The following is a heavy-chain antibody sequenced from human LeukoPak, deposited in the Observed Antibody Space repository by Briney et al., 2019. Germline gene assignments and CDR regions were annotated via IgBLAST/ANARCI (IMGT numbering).Heavy chain of an antibody. CDR3: ARHRTGSYPVGFDP. CDR2: IYDTGST. CDR1: GGSIGSISYY. J-gene: IGHJ5*02. Sequence: SETLSFTCSVSGGSIGSISYYWAWIRQPPGKGLEWIGSIYDTGSTYYNPSHKSRVTISIDTAKNQFSLKLSSVTAADTAVYYCARHRTGSYPVGFDPWGQGTLVTVSS. D-gene: IGHD1-26*01. V-gene: IGHV4-39*01.